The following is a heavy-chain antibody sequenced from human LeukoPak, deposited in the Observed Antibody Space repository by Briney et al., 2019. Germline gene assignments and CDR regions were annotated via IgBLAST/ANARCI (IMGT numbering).Heavy chain of an antibody. CDR2: IYTSGST. V-gene: IGHV4-4*07. CDR1: GGSISSYY. D-gene: IGHD6-6*01. Sequence: SETLSLTCTVSGGSISSYYWSWIRQPAGKGLEWIGRIYTSGSTNYNPSLKSRVTMSVDTSKNQFSPKLSSVTAADTAVYYCARSIAARGLHYYYYYMDVWGKGTTVTVSS. J-gene: IGHJ6*03. CDR3: ARSIAARGLHYYYYYMDV.